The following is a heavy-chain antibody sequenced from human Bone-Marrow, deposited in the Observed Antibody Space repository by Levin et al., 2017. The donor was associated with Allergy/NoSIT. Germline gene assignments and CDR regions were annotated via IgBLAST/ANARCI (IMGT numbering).Heavy chain of an antibody. D-gene: IGHD5-24*01. CDR2: IRSKANSYAT. V-gene: IGHV3-73*01. Sequence: GESLKISCAASGFTFSGSAMHWVRQASGKGLEWVGRIRSKANSYATAYAASVKGRFTISRDDSKNTAYLQMNSLKTEDTAVYYCTIEMATITWRDYWGQGTLVTVSS. CDR3: TIEMATITWRDY. CDR1: GFTFSGSA. J-gene: IGHJ4*02.